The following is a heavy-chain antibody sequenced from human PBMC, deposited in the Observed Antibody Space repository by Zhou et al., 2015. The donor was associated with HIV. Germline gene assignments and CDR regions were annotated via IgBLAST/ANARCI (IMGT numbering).Heavy chain of an antibody. CDR2: ISGRSTYT. V-gene: IGHV3-21*01. CDR1: GFTFNTYN. Sequence: ELQLVESGGGLVKPGGSLRLSCAASGFTFNTYNMNWVRQAPGKGLEYVSSISGRSTYTYYADSVKGRFTISRDNAKNSLYLQMNSLRVEDTAVYYCAKDSVDTIFGVVTSYYYYMDVWGKGTTVTVSS. D-gene: IGHD3-3*01. J-gene: IGHJ6*03. CDR3: AKDSVDTIFGVVTSYYYYMDV.